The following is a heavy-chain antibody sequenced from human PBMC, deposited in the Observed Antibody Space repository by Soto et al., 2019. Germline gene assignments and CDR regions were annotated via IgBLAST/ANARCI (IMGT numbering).Heavy chain of an antibody. V-gene: IGHV4-39*01. J-gene: IGHJ4*02. CDR1: GGSVSSTTYY. Sequence: QLRLQASGPGLVTPSETLSLTCTVSGGSVSSTTYYWDWIRQPPGKGLEWIGSIYYSGNTYYNPSLKSRVTLSVDTSKNQFSLKLSSVTAADTAVYYCARRVTAHTSPPRDYFDYWGQGTLVTVSS. CDR3: ARRVTAHTSPPRDYFDY. D-gene: IGHD2-2*01. CDR2: IYYSGNT.